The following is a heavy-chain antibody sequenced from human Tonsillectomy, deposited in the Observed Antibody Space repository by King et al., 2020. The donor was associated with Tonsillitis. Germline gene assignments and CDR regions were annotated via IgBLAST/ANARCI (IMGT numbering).Heavy chain of an antibody. CDR2: IYHSGST. V-gene: IGHV4-38-2*01. CDR3: ARGYCGSWTYYFDY. Sequence: VQLQESGPGLVKPSETLSLTCAVSGYSIDSGYYWGWIRQPPGKGLEWIASIYHSGSTYYNPSLKSRVTMSVDTSKNQFSLELSSVTAADTAVYYCARGYCGSWTYYFDYWGQGNLVTVSS. J-gene: IGHJ4*02. CDR1: GYSIDSGYY. D-gene: IGHD6-13*01.